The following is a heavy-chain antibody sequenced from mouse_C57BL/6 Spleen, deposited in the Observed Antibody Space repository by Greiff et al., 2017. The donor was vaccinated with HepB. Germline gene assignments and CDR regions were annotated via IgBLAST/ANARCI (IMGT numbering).Heavy chain of an antibody. D-gene: IGHD2-4*01. Sequence: QVQLQQSGAELARPGASVKLSCKASGYTFTSYGISWVKQRTGQGLEWIGEIYHRSGNTYYNEKFKGKATLTADKSSSTAYMELRSLTSEDSAVYFCARVYYDYDWFAYWGQGTLVTVSA. V-gene: IGHV1-81*01. CDR1: GYTFTSYG. CDR2: IYHRSGNT. J-gene: IGHJ3*01. CDR3: ARVYYDYDWFAY.